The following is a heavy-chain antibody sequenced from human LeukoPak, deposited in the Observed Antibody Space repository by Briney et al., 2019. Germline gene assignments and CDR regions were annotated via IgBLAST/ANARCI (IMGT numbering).Heavy chain of an antibody. CDR1: GFSFTNYA. CDR2: ISGSGGST. D-gene: IGHD2-15*01. Sequence: GGSLRLSCAASGFSFTNYAMSWVRQAPGKGLEWVSGISGSGGSTYYEDSVKGRFTISRDNSKNTLCLQMNSLRAEDTAVYYCAKNSGGTCYSHLDYWGQGTLVTVSS. CDR3: AKNSGGTCYSHLDY. V-gene: IGHV3-23*01. J-gene: IGHJ4*02.